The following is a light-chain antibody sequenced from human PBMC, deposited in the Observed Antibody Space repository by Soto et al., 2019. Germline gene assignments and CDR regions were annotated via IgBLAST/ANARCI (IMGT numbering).Light chain of an antibody. CDR2: EAN. Sequence: QSALTQPASVSGSPGQSITISCTGTSNDVGKYNFVSWYQQHPGKAPKLMIYEANKRPSGVSNRFSGSKSGNTASLTISGLQAEDESNYYCCSHAGSGTLVFGGGTKVTVL. CDR1: SNDVGKYNF. J-gene: IGLJ3*02. CDR3: CSHAGSGTLV. V-gene: IGLV2-23*01.